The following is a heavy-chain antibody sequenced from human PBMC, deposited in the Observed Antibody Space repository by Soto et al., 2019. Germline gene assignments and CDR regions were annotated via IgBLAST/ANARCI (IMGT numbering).Heavy chain of an antibody. Sequence: QVQLQQWGAGLLKPSETLSLTCAVYGGSFSGYYWSWIRQPPGQGLEWIGEINHSGSTNYNPSLKSRVTISVDTSKNQFSLKLSSVTAADTAVYYCARKEGGSGSSGGWFDPWGQGTLVTVSS. CDR3: ARKEGGSGSSGGWFDP. CDR1: GGSFSGYY. D-gene: IGHD3-10*01. V-gene: IGHV4-34*01. J-gene: IGHJ5*02. CDR2: INHSGST.